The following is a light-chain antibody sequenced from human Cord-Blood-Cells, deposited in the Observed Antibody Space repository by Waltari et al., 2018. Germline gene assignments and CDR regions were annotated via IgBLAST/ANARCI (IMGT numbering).Light chain of an antibody. CDR2: EGS. Sequence: QSALTQPASVSGSPGQSITISCTGTSSDVGSYNLGSWYHQHPGKAPKLMIYEGSKRPSGVSNRFSGSKSGNTASLTISGLQAEDEADYYCCSYAGSSTWVFGGGTKLTVL. V-gene: IGLV2-23*01. J-gene: IGLJ3*02. CDR1: SSDVGSYNL. CDR3: CSYAGSSTWV.